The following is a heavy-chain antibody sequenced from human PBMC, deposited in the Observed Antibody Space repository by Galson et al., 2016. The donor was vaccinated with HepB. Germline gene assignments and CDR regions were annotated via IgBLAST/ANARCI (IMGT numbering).Heavy chain of an antibody. D-gene: IGHD2-8*01. Sequence: SLRLSCAASGFTFNNYAMNWVRQAPGKGLEWVSVSYSGGRTCYADSVKGRFTVSRDDSKNTLYLQMNSLRVEDTAVYYCAREGCINGVCHLDGFDVWGQGTMVTVSS. CDR2: SYSGGRT. CDR1: GFTFNNYA. CDR3: AREGCINGVCHLDGFDV. V-gene: IGHV3-53*01. J-gene: IGHJ3*01.